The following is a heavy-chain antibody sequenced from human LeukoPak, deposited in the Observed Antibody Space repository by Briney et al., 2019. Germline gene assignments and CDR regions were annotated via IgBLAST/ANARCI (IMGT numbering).Heavy chain of an antibody. CDR3: ARDVYDSSGYYHGNFDY. CDR2: IYHSGST. D-gene: IGHD3-22*01. Sequence: PSQTLSLTCAVSGGSISSGGYSWSWIRQPPGKGLEWIGYIYHSGSTYYNPSLKSRVTMSVDTSKNQFSLKLSSVTAADTAVYYCARDVYDSSGYYHGNFDYWGQGTLVTVSS. CDR1: GGSISSGGYS. J-gene: IGHJ4*02. V-gene: IGHV4-30-2*01.